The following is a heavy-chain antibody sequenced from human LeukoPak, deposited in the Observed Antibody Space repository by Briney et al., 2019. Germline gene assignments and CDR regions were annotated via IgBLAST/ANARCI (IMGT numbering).Heavy chain of an antibody. V-gene: IGHV1-2*02. CDR1: GYTFTGYY. J-gene: IGHJ3*02. CDR3: ARGTEDYYDSSGQSLRFDM. D-gene: IGHD3-22*01. Sequence: ASVKVSCKASGYTFTGYYLHWVRQAPGQGHEWMGWINPNTGGTNSAQKFQGRVTMTRDTSISTAYMELSRLRSDDTAVYYCARGTEDYYDSSGQSLRFDMWGQGTMVTVSS. CDR2: INPNTGGT.